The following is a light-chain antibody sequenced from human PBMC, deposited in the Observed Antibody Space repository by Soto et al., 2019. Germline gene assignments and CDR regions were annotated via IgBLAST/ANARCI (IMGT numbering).Light chain of an antibody. V-gene: IGKV3-15*01. CDR3: QQYATSPWT. Sequence: EIVMTQSPATLSVSPGERATLSCRASQSISSNLAWYQQKPGQAPRLLMFRTSSRATGFPARFSGSGSGTEFNLTISSLQSEDFGVYYCQQYATSPWTFGQGTKVEIK. J-gene: IGKJ1*01. CDR2: RTS. CDR1: QSISSN.